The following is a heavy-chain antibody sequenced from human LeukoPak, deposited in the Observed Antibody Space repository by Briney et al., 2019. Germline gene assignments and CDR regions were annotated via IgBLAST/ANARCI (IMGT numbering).Heavy chain of an antibody. J-gene: IGHJ4*02. Sequence: SETLSLTCAVYGGSFSGYYWSWIRRPPGKGLEWIGKINHCGSTNYNPSLKSRVTISVDTSKNQFSLKLSSVTAADTAVYYCARSQWELLGYWGQGTLVTVSS. CDR3: ARSQWELLGY. D-gene: IGHD1-26*01. V-gene: IGHV4-34*01. CDR2: INHCGST. CDR1: GGSFSGYY.